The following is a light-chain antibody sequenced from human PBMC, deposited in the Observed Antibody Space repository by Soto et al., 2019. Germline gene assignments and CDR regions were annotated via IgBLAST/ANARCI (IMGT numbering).Light chain of an antibody. V-gene: IGKV1-33*01. CDR1: QDISRY. J-gene: IGKJ4*01. CDR3: QQYDNLPLT. Sequence: DIQMTQSPSSLSASVGDRVTITCQASQDISRYLNWYQHKPGKAPKLLIYDASNLETRVPSRFSDSGSGTDFTFTISSLQPEDFATYYCQQYDNLPLTFGGGTKVDI. CDR2: DAS.